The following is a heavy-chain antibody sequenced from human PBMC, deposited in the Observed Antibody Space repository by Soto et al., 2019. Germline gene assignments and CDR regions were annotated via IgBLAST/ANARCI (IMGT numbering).Heavy chain of an antibody. J-gene: IGHJ3*02. Sequence: QVQLVESGGGVVQPGRSLRLSCAASGFTFSSYGMHWARQGPGKGLEWVAVIWYDGSNKVYADSVKGRFTISKDNSKNTLYLQMNSLRADDTAVYYCARDLSGDYGALDTWGQGTMVTVSS. CDR1: GFTFSSYG. V-gene: IGHV3-33*01. D-gene: IGHD4-17*01. CDR2: IWYDGSNK. CDR3: ARDLSGDYGALDT.